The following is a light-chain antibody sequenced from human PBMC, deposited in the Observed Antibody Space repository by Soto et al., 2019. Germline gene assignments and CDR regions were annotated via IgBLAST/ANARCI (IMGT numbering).Light chain of an antibody. CDR2: DAS. CDR3: QQRSNWPWT. J-gene: IGKJ1*01. Sequence: EIVLTQSPATLSLSPGERATLSCRASQSVSSYLAWYQQKPGQAPKLLIYDASNRATGIPARFSGSGSGTEFTLTISSLELEDFAVYTCQQRSNWPWTFGQGTMVDIK. V-gene: IGKV3-11*01. CDR1: QSVSSY.